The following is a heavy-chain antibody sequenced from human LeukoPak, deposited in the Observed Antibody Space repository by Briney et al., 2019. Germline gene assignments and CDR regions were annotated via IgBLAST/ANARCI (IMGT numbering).Heavy chain of an antibody. D-gene: IGHD2-2*01. CDR3: ASEYCPNTTCYWGGLGV. J-gene: IGHJ6*02. CDR1: GGTFTSDD. Sequence: ASVNVSCKASGGTFTSDDINWVRPATGLGLEWMGWMNPNSGKTGYAQKFQGRVTLTRNTAMGTAYMELSNLRSEDTAVYYCASEYCPNTTCYWGGLGVWGQGTTVTVSS. V-gene: IGHV1-8*01. CDR2: MNPNSGKT.